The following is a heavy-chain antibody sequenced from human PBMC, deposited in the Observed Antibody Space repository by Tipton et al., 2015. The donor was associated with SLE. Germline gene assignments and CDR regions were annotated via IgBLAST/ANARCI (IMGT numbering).Heavy chain of an antibody. CDR1: GFTFSSYS. V-gene: IGHV3-21*01. D-gene: IGHD3-10*01. CDR3: ARDRGGAFEI. Sequence: SLRLSCAASGFTFSSYSMNWVRQAPGMGLEWVSSISSSSSYIYYADSVKGRFTISRENAKNSLYLQMNSLRAEDTAVYYCARDRGGAFEIWGQGTMVTVSS. CDR2: ISSSSSYI. J-gene: IGHJ3*02.